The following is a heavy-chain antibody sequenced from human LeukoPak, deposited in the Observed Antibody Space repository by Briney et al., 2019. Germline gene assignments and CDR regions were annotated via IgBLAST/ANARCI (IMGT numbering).Heavy chain of an antibody. CDR1: GFTFSSYA. J-gene: IGHJ4*02. CDR3: ARAGLSYYDSSGYYSAY. Sequence: GGSLRLSCVASGFTFSSYAMHWVRQAPGKGLEWVAVISYDGSNKYYADSVKGRFTISRDNSKNTLYLQMNSLRAEDTAVYYCARAGLSYYDSSGYYSAYWGQGTLVTVSS. V-gene: IGHV3-30-3*01. D-gene: IGHD3-22*01. CDR2: ISYDGSNK.